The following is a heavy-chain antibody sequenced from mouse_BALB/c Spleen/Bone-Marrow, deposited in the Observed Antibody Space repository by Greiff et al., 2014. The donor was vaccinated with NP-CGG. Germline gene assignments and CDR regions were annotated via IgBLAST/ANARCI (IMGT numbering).Heavy chain of an antibody. D-gene: IGHD1-1*01. Sequence: EVKLMESGGGLVQPGGSMKLSCVASGFTFSNYWMNWVRQSPEKGLEWVAEISLKSNNYATHYAESVKGRFTISRDDSKSSVYLQMNNLRAEDTGIYYCTRYYYGSSRGFAYWGQGTLVTVSA. CDR1: GFTFSNYW. CDR2: ISLKSNNYAT. CDR3: TRYYYGSSRGFAY. J-gene: IGHJ3*01. V-gene: IGHV6-6*02.